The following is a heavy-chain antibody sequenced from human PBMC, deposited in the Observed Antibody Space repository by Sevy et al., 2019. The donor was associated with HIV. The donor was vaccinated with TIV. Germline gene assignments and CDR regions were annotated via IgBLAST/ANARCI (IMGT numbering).Heavy chain of an antibody. V-gene: IGHV3-11*01. D-gene: IGHD3-9*01. J-gene: IGHJ4*02. CDR3: ARRSYYDILTGYHNPFDY. Sequence: GGSLRLSCAASGFTFSDYYMSWIRQAPGKGLEWVSYISSSGSTIYYADSVKGRFTISRDNAKNSLYLQMNSLRAEDTAVYYCARRSYYDILTGYHNPFDYWGQGTLVTVSS. CDR1: GFTFSDYY. CDR2: ISSSGSTI.